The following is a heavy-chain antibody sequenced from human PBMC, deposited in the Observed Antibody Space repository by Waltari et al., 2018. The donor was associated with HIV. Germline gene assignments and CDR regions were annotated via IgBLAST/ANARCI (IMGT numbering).Heavy chain of an antibody. CDR3: ASIAYCGGDCYPRGMDV. CDR2: IYSGGST. Sequence: EVQLVESGGGLVQPGGSLRLSCAASGFTVSSNYMSWVRQAPGKGLEVVSVIYSGGSTYYADSVKGRCTISRDNSKNTLYLQMNSLRAEDTAVYYCASIAYCGGDCYPRGMDVWGQGTTVTVSS. V-gene: IGHV3-66*01. J-gene: IGHJ6*02. D-gene: IGHD2-21*02. CDR1: GFTVSSNY.